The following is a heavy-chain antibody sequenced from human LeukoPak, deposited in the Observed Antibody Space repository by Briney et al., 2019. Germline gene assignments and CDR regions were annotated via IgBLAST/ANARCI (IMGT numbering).Heavy chain of an antibody. CDR3: AVAGVRYYDSSGLYAFDF. J-gene: IGHJ3*01. V-gene: IGHV4-39*01. D-gene: IGHD3-22*01. CDR2: IYYSGGT. CDR1: GGSMSSSSYF. Sequence: KPSETLSLTCTVSGGSMSSSSYFWGWIRQPPGKGLEWIGTIYYSGGTYYHPSVKSRVTISVDTSKNQFSLKLNSVTAADTAVYYCAVAGVRYYDSSGLYAFDFWGQGTMVTVSS.